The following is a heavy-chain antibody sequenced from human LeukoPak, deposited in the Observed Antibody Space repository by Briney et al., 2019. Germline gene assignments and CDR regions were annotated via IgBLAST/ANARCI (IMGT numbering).Heavy chain of an antibody. J-gene: IGHJ3*02. V-gene: IGHV3-30*04. Sequence: GGSQRLFCASSGFSFSSYAMHWVHKAPGKGLKSMAVITDDGSNKYCAESVKGRFTISRDNSKNTLYLQMNSLRAEDTAVYFFFQAEDGIRDFDWLFDDAFDIWGQGTMVTVSS. D-gene: IGHD3-9*01. CDR1: GFSFSSYA. CDR3: FQAEDGIRDFDWLFDDAFDI. CDR2: ITDDGSNK.